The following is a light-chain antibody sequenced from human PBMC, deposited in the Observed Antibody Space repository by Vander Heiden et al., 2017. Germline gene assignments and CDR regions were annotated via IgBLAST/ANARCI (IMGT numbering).Light chain of an antibody. J-gene: IGKJ1*01. CDR1: RISSKL. Sequence: DIQMTQSTATLSASVRDRATITCRGNRISSKLLAWYQQKPGKAPKLLFYQASRLEDGVPSRFSGGGSGTEFTLTISSLQPDDFATYFCQKYSGSPWTFGQGTKVEIK. CDR2: QAS. CDR3: QKYSGSPWT. V-gene: IGKV1-5*03.